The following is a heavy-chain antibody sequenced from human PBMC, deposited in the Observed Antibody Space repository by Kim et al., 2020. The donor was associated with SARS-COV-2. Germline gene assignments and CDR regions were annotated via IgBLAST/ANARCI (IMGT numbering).Heavy chain of an antibody. CDR1: GFTFSSYG. Sequence: GGSLRLSCAASGFTFSSYGMHWVRQAPGKGLEWVAVIWYDGSNKYYADSVKGRFTISRDNSKNTLYLQMNSLRAEDTAVYYCASERGYSGYDTLGAFDYCGQGTLVTVSS. CDR2: IWYDGSNK. J-gene: IGHJ4*02. V-gene: IGHV3-33*01. D-gene: IGHD5-12*01. CDR3: ASERGYSGYDTLGAFDY.